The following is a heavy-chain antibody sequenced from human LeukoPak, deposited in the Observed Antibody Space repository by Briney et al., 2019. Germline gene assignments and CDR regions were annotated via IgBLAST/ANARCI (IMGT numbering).Heavy chain of an antibody. J-gene: IGHJ5*02. D-gene: IGHD2-2*01. CDR1: GDSVSSNSVT. V-gene: IGHV6-1*01. CDR2: TYYRCTWYN. Sequence: SQTLSLTCVISGDSVSSNSVTWNWIRQSPSRGLEWQGRTYYRCTWYNDYAVSVRGRITVNPDTSKNQFSLHLNSVTPEDTAVYYCARRLTQYDCFDPWGQGILVTVSS. CDR3: ARRLTQYDCFDP.